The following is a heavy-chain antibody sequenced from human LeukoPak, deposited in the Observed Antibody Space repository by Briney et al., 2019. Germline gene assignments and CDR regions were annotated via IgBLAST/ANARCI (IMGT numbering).Heavy chain of an antibody. CDR1: GYSFTSYW. CDR3: ARRGYYDSSGYYGIDY. D-gene: IGHD3-22*01. J-gene: IGHJ4*02. Sequence: GESLKISCKGSGYSFTSYWIGWVRQMPGKGLEWMGVIYPGDSDTRYSPSFQGQVTISADKSISTAYLQWSSLKASDTAMYYCARRGYYDSSGYYGIDYWGQGTLVTVSS. CDR2: IYPGDSDT. V-gene: IGHV5-51*01.